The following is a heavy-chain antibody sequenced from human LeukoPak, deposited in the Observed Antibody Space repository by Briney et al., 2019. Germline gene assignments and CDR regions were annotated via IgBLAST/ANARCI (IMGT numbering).Heavy chain of an antibody. V-gene: IGHV3-7*05. D-gene: IGHD2/OR15-2a*01. Sequence: PGGSLRLSCAASGFTVSNYWMNWVRQAPGKGLEWVANIKQDGSEKYYVDSVKGRFTISRDNAKNTVYLQMNSLRAEDTAVYYCARNRGVDYWGQGTLVTVSS. CDR2: IKQDGSEK. CDR3: ARNRGVDY. J-gene: IGHJ4*02. CDR1: GFTVSNYW.